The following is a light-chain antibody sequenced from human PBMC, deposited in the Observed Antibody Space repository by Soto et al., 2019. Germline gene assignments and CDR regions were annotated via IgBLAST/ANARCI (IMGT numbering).Light chain of an antibody. J-gene: IGKJ1*01. Sequence: LVLTQTPATLSLSPGERATLSCRASQSVSSYLAWYQQKPGQAPRLLIHDASNRAAGIPARFSGSGSGTDFTLSSSSVEPEDFAVYYCQQRTGWPRTFGQGTKVDI. CDR1: QSVSSY. CDR3: QQRTGWPRT. CDR2: DAS. V-gene: IGKV3-11*01.